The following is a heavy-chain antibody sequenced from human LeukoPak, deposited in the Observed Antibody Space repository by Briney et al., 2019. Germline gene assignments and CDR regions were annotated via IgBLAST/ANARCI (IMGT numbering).Heavy chain of an antibody. CDR3: ARGAMGYYYYYMDV. Sequence: GGSLRLSCAASGFTFSSYWMSWVRQAPGKGLEWVANIKQDGSEKYYVDSVKGRFTISRDNAKNSLYLQMNSLRAEDTAVYYCARGAMGYYYYYMDVWGKGTTVTVSS. CDR1: GFTFSSYW. J-gene: IGHJ6*03. CDR2: IKQDGSEK. V-gene: IGHV3-7*01.